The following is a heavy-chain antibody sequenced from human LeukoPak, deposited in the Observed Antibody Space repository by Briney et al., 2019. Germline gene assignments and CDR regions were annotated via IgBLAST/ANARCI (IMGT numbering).Heavy chain of an antibody. Sequence: GGSLRLSCAASGFTFSSYAMSWVRQAPGKGLEWVSGISGSGGSTYYADSVKGRFTISRDNSKNTLYLQMNSLRAEDTAVYYCAKDHYYDSSGYSLDYWGQGTLVTVSS. CDR1: GFTFSSYA. V-gene: IGHV3-23*01. CDR2: ISGSGGST. J-gene: IGHJ4*02. CDR3: AKDHYYDSSGYSLDY. D-gene: IGHD3-22*01.